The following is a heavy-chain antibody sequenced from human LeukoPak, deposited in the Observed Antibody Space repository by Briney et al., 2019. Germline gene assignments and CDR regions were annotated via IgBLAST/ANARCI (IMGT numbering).Heavy chain of an antibody. CDR2: INHSGST. Sequence: PSETLSLTCAVYGGSFSGYYWTWIRQPPGKGLEWIGEINHSGSTNYNPSLKGRVTISVDTSKNQFSLKLRSVTAADTAVYYCARRGRAFDYWGQGTLVTVSS. CDR1: GGSFSGYY. D-gene: IGHD3-16*01. V-gene: IGHV4-34*01. J-gene: IGHJ4*02. CDR3: ARRGRAFDY.